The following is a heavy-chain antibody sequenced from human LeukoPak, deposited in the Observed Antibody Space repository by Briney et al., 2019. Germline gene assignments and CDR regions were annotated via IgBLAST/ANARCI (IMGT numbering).Heavy chain of an antibody. D-gene: IGHD5-12*01. CDR1: GGSISPYY. CDR2: IYYSGST. CDR3: ARRPYGGYDY. J-gene: IGHJ4*02. V-gene: IGHV4-59*08. Sequence: SETLSLTCTVSGGSISPYYWSWIRQAPGKGLEWIGYIYYSGSTNYNSSLKSRVTISLDTSNNQFSLILKSVTAADTAVYYCARRPYGGYDYWGQGILVTVSS.